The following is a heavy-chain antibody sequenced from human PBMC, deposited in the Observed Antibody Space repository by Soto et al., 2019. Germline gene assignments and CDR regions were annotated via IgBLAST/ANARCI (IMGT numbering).Heavy chain of an antibody. D-gene: IGHD5-18*01. CDR3: ASWRGGYTYGLDH. J-gene: IGHJ4*02. CDR1: GFTFSSQW. V-gene: IGHV3-74*01. CDR2: INNDGTST. Sequence: EVQLVESGGGLVQPGGSLRLSCAASGFTFSSQWLHWVHQAPGKGLVWISRINNDGTSTNYADSVKGRFTVSRDNAKKTMSLQMNSLRAEDTAVYYCASWRGGYTYGLDHWGQGTPVTVSS.